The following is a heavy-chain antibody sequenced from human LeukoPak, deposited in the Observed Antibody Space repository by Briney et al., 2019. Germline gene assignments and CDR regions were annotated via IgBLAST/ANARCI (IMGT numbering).Heavy chain of an antibody. CDR3: ARDLAGYTWYSSSWGGGWFDP. J-gene: IGHJ5*02. CDR1: GFTFSSYG. Sequence: GALRLSCAASGFTFSSYGMHWVRQAPGKGLEWVAVIWYDGSNKYYADSVKGRFTISRDNSKNTLYLQMYSLRAEDTAVYYCARDLAGYTWYSSSWGGGWFDPRGQGTLVTVSS. V-gene: IGHV3-33*01. D-gene: IGHD6-13*01. CDR2: IWYDGSNK.